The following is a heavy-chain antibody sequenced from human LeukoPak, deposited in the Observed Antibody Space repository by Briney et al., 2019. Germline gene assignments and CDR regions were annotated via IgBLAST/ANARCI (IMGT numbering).Heavy chain of an antibody. CDR1: GFTFDDYA. Sequence: GGSLRLSCAASGFTFDDYAIQWVRHAPGKGLEWVSLISGDGENPYYSQSVKGRFTISRDNSKNSLYLQMNRLTIEDTAIYYCAQDSNGEGSYIDSWGQGTLVTVSS. J-gene: IGHJ4*02. CDR2: ISGDGENP. D-gene: IGHD2-8*01. CDR3: AQDSNGEGSYIDS. V-gene: IGHV3-43*02.